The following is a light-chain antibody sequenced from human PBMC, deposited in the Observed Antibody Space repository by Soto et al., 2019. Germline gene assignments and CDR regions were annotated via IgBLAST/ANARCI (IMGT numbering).Light chain of an antibody. CDR1: SSDVGTYNY. CDR2: EVS. Sequence: QSVLTQPASVSGSPGQSITISCTGTSSDVGTYNYVSWYQQHPGKAPKLMIYEVSNRPSGISNRFSGSKSGNTASLTISGLQAEDEADYYCSSYRSSSTLNYGFGTGTKVTVL. CDR3: SSYRSSSTLNYG. V-gene: IGLV2-14*01. J-gene: IGLJ1*01.